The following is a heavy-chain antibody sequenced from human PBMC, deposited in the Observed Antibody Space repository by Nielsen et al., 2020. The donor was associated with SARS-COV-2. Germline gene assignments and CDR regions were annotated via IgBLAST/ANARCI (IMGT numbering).Heavy chain of an antibody. CDR3: ARIIVVVPAARWFDP. J-gene: IGHJ5*02. D-gene: IGHD2-2*01. CDR2: VIHSGTT. V-gene: IGHV4-34*12. Sequence: GSLRLSCAVYGGSLNDYHWNWIRQPPGKGLEWIGEVIHSGTTNDNPSLKSRVTISVDTSKNQFSLKLSSVTAADTAVYYCARIIVVVPAARWFDPWGQGTLVTVSS. CDR1: GGSLNDYH.